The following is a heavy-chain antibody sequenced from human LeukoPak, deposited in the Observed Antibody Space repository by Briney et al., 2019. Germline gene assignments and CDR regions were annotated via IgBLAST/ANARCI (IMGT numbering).Heavy chain of an antibody. CDR1: GGSISSYY. D-gene: IGHD2-2*01. CDR2: IYYSGST. Sequence: SETPSLTCTVSGGSISSYYWSWIRQPPGKGLEWIGYIYYSGSTNYNPSLKSRVTISVDTSKNQFSLKLSSVTAADTAVYYCARFLDIVVVPAAIRRRGAYAFDIWAQGTMVTVSS. CDR3: ARFLDIVVVPAAIRRRGAYAFDI. V-gene: IGHV4-59*01. J-gene: IGHJ3*02.